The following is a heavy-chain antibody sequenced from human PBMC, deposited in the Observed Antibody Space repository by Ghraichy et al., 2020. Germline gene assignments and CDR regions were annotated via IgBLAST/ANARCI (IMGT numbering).Heavy chain of an antibody. CDR2: IWFDVSYK. V-gene: IGHV3-33*01. J-gene: IGHJ6*02. CDR1: GFTFATYG. Sequence: GGSLRLSCAASGFTFATYGMHWVRQAPGKGLEWVAFIWFDVSYKYYVDSMKGRFTISRDNSKNTLYLQMNSLRAEDTAVYYCARGKSYGMDVWGQGTTVTVSS. CDR3: ARGKSYGMDV.